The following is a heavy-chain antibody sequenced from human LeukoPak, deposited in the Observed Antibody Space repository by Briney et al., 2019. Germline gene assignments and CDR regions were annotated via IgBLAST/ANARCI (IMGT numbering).Heavy chain of an antibody. V-gene: IGHV7-4-1*02. CDR1: GYPFTSSD. Sequence: ASVTVSCKAYGYPFTSSDINWVRQAPGRGLEWMGWINTNTGNPTYAQGFTGRFVFSLDTSVSTAYLQISTLRAEDTAVYYCARDLEDAFDIWGQGTMVTVSS. J-gene: IGHJ3*02. CDR2: INTNTGNP. CDR3: ARDLEDAFDI.